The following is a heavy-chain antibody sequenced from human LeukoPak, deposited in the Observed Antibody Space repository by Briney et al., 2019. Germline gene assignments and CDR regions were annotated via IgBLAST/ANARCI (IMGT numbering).Heavy chain of an antibody. D-gene: IGHD6-19*01. V-gene: IGHV3-30*02. CDR1: GFTFSSYG. J-gene: IGHJ4*02. CDR2: IRYDGSNK. Sequence: GGSLRLSCAASGFTFSSYGMHWVRQAPGKGLEWVAFIRYDGSNKYYADSVKGRFTISRDNSKNTLYLQMNSLRAEDTAVYYCAKEGRQWAPFDYWGQGTLVTVSS. CDR3: AKEGRQWAPFDY.